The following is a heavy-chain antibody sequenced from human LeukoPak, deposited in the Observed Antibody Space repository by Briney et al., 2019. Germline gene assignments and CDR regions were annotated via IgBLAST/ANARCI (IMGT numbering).Heavy chain of an antibody. CDR2: IKQDGSDK. V-gene: IGHV3-7*01. D-gene: IGHD1-26*01. CDR1: GFMFSDSW. Sequence: PGGSLRLSCAASGFMFSDSWMSWVRQAPGKGLEWVANIKQDGSDKYYVDSVKGRFTISRDNAKNSLDLQMNSLRGEDTAVYYCARYRGKGTSWPLDVWGQGTIVTVSS. CDR3: ARYRGKGTSWPLDV. J-gene: IGHJ3*01.